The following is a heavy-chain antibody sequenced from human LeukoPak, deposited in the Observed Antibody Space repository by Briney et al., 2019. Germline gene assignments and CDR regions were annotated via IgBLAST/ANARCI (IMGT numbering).Heavy chain of an antibody. CDR3: ASLMVVAGRPYLDS. CDR2: VYYTGDT. CDR1: GGSISSDSYY. Sequence: SETLSLTCTVSGGSISSDSYYWGWIRQSPGKGLEWIGSVYYTGDTYYNPSLKGRVTISVDTSRSQFSLRLTSMTAAYSSVYYCASLMVVAGRPYLDSWGQGSLVTVSS. J-gene: IGHJ4*02. V-gene: IGHV4-39*01. D-gene: IGHD6-19*01.